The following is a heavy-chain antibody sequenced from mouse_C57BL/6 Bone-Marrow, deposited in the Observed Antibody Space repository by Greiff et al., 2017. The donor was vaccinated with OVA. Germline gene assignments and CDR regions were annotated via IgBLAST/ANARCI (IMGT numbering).Heavy chain of an antibody. Sequence: VQLQQSGAELVRPGPSVKVSCKASGYAFTNYLIEWVKQRPGQGLEWIGVINPGSGGTNYNEKFKGKATLTADKSSSTAYMQLSSLTSEDSAVYFCARGHYGNWAWFAYWGQGTLVTVSA. J-gene: IGHJ3*01. CDR3: ARGHYGNWAWFAY. CDR1: GYAFTNYL. D-gene: IGHD2-1*01. V-gene: IGHV1-54*01. CDR2: INPGSGGT.